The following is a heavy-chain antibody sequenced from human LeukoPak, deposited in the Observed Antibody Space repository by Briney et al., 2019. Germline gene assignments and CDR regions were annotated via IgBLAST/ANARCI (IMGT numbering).Heavy chain of an antibody. CDR2: MGSSGTKG. J-gene: IGHJ3*01. D-gene: IGHD1-26*01. Sequence: GGSLRLSCVGSGFTFSSYSMNWVRQAPGKGLERVSSMGSSGTKGYYADSVKGRFIISRDNAKNSLFLQMNSLRAEDSALYYCVRELGAPAAGAFDLWGQGTLVTVSS. V-gene: IGHV3-21*06. CDR1: GFTFSSYS. CDR3: VRELGAPAAGAFDL.